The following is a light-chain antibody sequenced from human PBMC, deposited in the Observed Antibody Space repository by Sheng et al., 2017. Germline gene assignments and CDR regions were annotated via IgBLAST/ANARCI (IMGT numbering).Light chain of an antibody. CDR3: QKYHDGL. CDR2: AAS. Sequence: DNQMTQSPSSLSASVGDRVTITCRASQGIDNYLAWYQQKPGKPPNLLIYAASNLHSGVPSRFSGSGSGTEFTLTINGVQPEDVGTYYCQKYHDGLFGGGTKIEIK. V-gene: IGKV1-27*01. CDR1: QGIDNY. J-gene: IGKJ4*01.